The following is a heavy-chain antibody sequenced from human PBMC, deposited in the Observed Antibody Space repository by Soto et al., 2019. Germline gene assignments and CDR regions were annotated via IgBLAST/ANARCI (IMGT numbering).Heavy chain of an antibody. V-gene: IGHV4-34*01. Sequence: PSETLSLTCAVYGGSFSGYYWSWIRQPPGKGLEWIGEINHSGSTNYNPSLKSRVTISVDTSKNQFSLKLSSVTAADTAVYYCAQRSLWFGELAPFEPWGQGTLVTVSS. J-gene: IGHJ5*02. CDR1: GGSFSGYY. CDR2: INHSGST. CDR3: AQRSLWFGELAPFEP. D-gene: IGHD3-10*01.